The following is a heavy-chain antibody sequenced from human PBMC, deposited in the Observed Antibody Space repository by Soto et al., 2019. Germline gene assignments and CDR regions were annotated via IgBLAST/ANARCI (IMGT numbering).Heavy chain of an antibody. J-gene: IGHJ6*02. CDR1: GGSISSSSYY. D-gene: IGHD6-13*01. Sequence: TVSGGSISSSSYYWGWIRQPPGKGLEWIGSIYYSGSTYYNPSLKSRVTISVDTSKNQFSLKLSSVTAADTAVYYCARQAAGSIYYYYYYGMDVWGQGTTVTVSS. V-gene: IGHV4-39*01. CDR2: IYYSGST. CDR3: ARQAAGSIYYYYYYGMDV.